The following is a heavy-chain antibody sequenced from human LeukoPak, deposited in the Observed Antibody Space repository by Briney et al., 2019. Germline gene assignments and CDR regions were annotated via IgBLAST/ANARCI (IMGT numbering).Heavy chain of an antibody. CDR1: GFTFSSYT. D-gene: IGHD5-12*01. Sequence: GGSLRPSCAASGFTFSSYTMNWVRQAPGKGLEWVSAITSSSSEIYYADSVKGRFTISRDNAKNSLYLQMNSLRAEDTAVYYCARVSSTMTVDKDFQHWGQGTLVTVSS. J-gene: IGHJ1*01. CDR2: ITSSSSEI. CDR3: ARVSSTMTVDKDFQH. V-gene: IGHV3-21*03.